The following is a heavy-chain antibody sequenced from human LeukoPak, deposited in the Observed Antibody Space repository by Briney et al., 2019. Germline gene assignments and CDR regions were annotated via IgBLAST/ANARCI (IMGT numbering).Heavy chain of an antibody. J-gene: IGHJ6*03. Sequence: SETLSLTCAVYGGSFSGYYWSWIRQPPGKGLEWIGEINHSGSTNYNPSLKSRVTISVDTSKNQFSLKLSSVTAADTAVYYCARLRTQRQQLFYYYYYMDVWGKGTTVTISS. D-gene: IGHD6-13*01. CDR1: GGSFSGYY. V-gene: IGHV4-34*01. CDR3: ARLRTQRQQLFYYYYYMDV. CDR2: INHSGST.